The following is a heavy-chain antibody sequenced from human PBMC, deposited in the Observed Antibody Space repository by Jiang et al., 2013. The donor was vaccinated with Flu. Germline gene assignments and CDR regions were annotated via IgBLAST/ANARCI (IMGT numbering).Heavy chain of an antibody. CDR2: IYYSGST. V-gene: IGHV4-30-4*01. CDR3: ARIGYCTNGVCYRGIGPFDY. CDR1: SISSGDYY. Sequence: SISSGDYYWSWIRQPPGKGLEWIGYIYYSGSTYYNPSLKSRVTISVDTSKNQFSLKLSSVTAADTAVYYCARIGYCTNGVCYRGIGPFDYWGQGTLVTVSS. D-gene: IGHD2-8*01. J-gene: IGHJ4*02.